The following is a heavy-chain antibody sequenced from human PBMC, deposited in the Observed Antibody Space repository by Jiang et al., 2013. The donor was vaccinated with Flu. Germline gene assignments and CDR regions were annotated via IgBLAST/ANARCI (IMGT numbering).Heavy chain of an antibody. J-gene: IGHJ6*02. CDR1: GGTFGTYT. Sequence: EVKKPRSSVKVSCKVSGGTFGTYTIHWVRQAPGQGLEWMGGIDPSFPAGNYAQKFQGRVTITADESTRTSYMELSSLRSDDTAVYYCARQFSAVYGMDIWGQGTTVTVSS. D-gene: IGHD5-24*01. CDR2: IDPSFPAG. CDR3: ARQFSAVYGMDI. V-gene: IGHV1-69*01.